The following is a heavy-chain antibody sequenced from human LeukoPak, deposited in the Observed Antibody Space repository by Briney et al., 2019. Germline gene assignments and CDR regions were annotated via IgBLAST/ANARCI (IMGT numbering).Heavy chain of an antibody. CDR1: GYTFTGYY. CDR2: INPNSGGT. Sequence: ASVKVSCKASGYTFTGYYMHWVRQAPGQGLEWMGRINPNSGGTNYAQKFQGRVTMTRDTSISTAYMELSRLRSDDTAVYYCARDPRDGYNDLDYWGQGTLVTVSS. V-gene: IGHV1-2*06. D-gene: IGHD5-24*01. CDR3: ARDPRDGYNDLDY. J-gene: IGHJ4*02.